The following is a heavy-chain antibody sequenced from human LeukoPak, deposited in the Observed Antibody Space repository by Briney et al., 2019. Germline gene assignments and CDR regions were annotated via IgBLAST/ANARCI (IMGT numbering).Heavy chain of an antibody. CDR2: ISGSGAMT. Sequence: GGSLRLSCAASGFTLSNHAMIWVRQAPGRGLEWVSSISGSGAMTYYADSVKGRFTISRDNAMDTLYLQMNSLRADDTAVYYCVKDRVDGSGSQFDSWGQGSLVIVSS. CDR3: VKDRVDGSGSQFDS. J-gene: IGHJ4*02. V-gene: IGHV3-23*01. CDR1: GFTLSNHA. D-gene: IGHD3-10*01.